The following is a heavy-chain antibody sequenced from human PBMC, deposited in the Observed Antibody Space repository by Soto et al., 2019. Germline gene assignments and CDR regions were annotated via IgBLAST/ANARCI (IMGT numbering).Heavy chain of an antibody. CDR3: ARDHCTNGVCYSDY. CDR1: GFTFNSYA. V-gene: IGHV3-23*01. CDR2: ISGSGGST. D-gene: IGHD2-8*01. Sequence: EVQLLESGGGLVQPGGSLRLSCAASGFTFNSYAMSWVRQAPGKGLEWVSVISGSGGSTYYADSVKGRFTISRDNSKNTLYLQMNSLRAEDTAVYYCARDHCTNGVCYSDYWGQGTLVTVSS. J-gene: IGHJ4*02.